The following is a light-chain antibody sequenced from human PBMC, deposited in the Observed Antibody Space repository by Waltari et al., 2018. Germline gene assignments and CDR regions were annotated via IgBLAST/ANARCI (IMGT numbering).Light chain of an antibody. V-gene: IGLV2-14*03. J-gene: IGLJ3*02. CDR1: SSDVGAYDY. CDR3: SAYTKSTTRYWV. Sequence: QSALTQPASVSGSPGQSITISCTGTSSDVGAYDYVSWYQQHPGKAPKRLIYDVNNRPSGVSLRFSGSKSGNTASLTISGLQAEDEANYFCSAYTKSTTRYWVFGGGTKVTVL. CDR2: DVN.